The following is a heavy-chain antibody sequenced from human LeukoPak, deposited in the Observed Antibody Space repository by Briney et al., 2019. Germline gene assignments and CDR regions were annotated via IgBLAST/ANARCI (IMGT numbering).Heavy chain of an antibody. CDR3: ARHNYDYVWGSYRHTYYFDY. J-gene: IGHJ4*02. D-gene: IGHD3-16*02. V-gene: IGHV4-59*08. CDR2: IYYSGST. Sequence: PSETLSLTCGVYGGSLSGYYWSWIRQPPGKGLEWIGYIYYSGSTNYNPSLKSRVTISVDTSKNQFSLKLSSVTAADTAVYYCARHNYDYVWGSYRHTYYFDYWGQGTLVTVSS. CDR1: GGSLSGYY.